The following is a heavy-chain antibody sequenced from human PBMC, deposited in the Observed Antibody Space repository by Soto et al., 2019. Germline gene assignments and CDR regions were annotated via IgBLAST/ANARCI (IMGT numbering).Heavy chain of an antibody. Sequence: SETLSLTCAVYGGSFSGYYWSWIRQPAGKGLEWIGRIYTSGSTNYNPSLKSRVTMSVDTSKNQFSLKLSSVTAADTAVYYCARGIAAEFDPWGQGTLVTVSS. D-gene: IGHD6-6*01. CDR3: ARGIAAEFDP. V-gene: IGHV4-59*10. J-gene: IGHJ5*02. CDR2: IYTSGST. CDR1: GGSFSGYY.